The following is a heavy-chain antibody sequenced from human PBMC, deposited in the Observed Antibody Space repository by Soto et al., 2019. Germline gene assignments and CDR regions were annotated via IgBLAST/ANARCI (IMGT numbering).Heavy chain of an antibody. J-gene: IGHJ6*02. CDR2: IIPIFGTA. CDR1: GGTFSSYA. CDR3: AGGHDGRGRYYYYGIDY. Sequence: QVQLVQSGAEVKKPGSSVKVSCKASGGTFSSYAISWVRQAPGQGLEWMGGIIPIFGTANYAQKFQGRVTITADNTPSTAVMERCCRSTADTAAYYSAGGHDGRGRYYYYGIDYWGQGTTVTVSS. D-gene: IGHD2-15*01. V-gene: IGHV1-69*14.